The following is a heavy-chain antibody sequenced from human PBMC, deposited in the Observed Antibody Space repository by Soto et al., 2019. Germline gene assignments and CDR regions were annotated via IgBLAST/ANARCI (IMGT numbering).Heavy chain of an antibody. V-gene: IGHV3-23*01. J-gene: IGHJ4*02. CDR2: ISSISSRT. CDR1: GLTFDTYA. Sequence: EVQMLESGGGLVQPGGSLRLSCAVSGLTFDTYAMSWVRQAPGKGLQWVSTISSISSRTHYADSVKGRFTISRDDSKKILYLQMSSLRVEDTGVYYCAKGALGYCHHGLCYQHSDYWGQGILVTVSS. CDR3: AKGALGYCHHGLCYQHSDY. D-gene: IGHD2-8*01.